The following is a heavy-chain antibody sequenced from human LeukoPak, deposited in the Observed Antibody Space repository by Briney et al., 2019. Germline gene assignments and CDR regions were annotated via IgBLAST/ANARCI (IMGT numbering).Heavy chain of an antibody. D-gene: IGHD2-2*01. CDR1: GFTFSSYG. Sequence: GGSLRLSCAASGFTFSSYGMHWVRQAPGKGLEWVAFISYDGSNKYYADSVKGRFTISRDNSKNTLYLQMNSLRAEDTAVYYCAKSRGVVPAAPLGYWGQGTLVTVSS. V-gene: IGHV3-30*18. J-gene: IGHJ4*02. CDR2: ISYDGSNK. CDR3: AKSRGVVPAAPLGY.